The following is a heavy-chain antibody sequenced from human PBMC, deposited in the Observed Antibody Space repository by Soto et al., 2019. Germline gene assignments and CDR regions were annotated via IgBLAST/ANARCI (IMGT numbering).Heavy chain of an antibody. V-gene: IGHV3-23*01. J-gene: IGHJ4*02. D-gene: IGHD3-3*01. CDR2: ITGSGSST. CDR1: GFTFRRYD. Sequence: PGGSLRLSCAASGFTFRRYDMNWVCQAPGKGLEWVSFITGSGSSTYNAESVKGRFTISRDNSRNTLYLQMNSLRAEDTAVYYCAKESSNYPYFDYWGQGTLVTVSS. CDR3: AKESSNYPYFDY.